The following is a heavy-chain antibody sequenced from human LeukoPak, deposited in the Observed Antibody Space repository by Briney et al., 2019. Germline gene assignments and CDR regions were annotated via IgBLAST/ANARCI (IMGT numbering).Heavy chain of an antibody. CDR1: GYTFTSYY. J-gene: IGHJ4*02. V-gene: IGHV1-46*01. Sequence: ASVKVSCRASGYTFTSYYMHWVRQAPGQGLEWMGIINPSGGSTSYPQKFQGRVTMTRDTSTSTVYMELSSLRSEDTAVYYCAREPQTGYSSGWPFDYWGQGTLVTVSS. CDR3: AREPQTGYSSGWPFDY. D-gene: IGHD6-19*01. CDR2: INPSGGST.